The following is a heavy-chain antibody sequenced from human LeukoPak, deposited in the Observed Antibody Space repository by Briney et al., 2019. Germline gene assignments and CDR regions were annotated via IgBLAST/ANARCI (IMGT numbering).Heavy chain of an antibody. D-gene: IGHD3-16*02. V-gene: IGHV4-34*01. J-gene: IGHJ4*02. Sequence: SETPSLTCAVYGGSFSGYYWSWIRQPPGKGLEWIGEINHSGSTNYNPSLKSRVTISVDTSKNQFSLKLSSVTAADTAVYYCARGLYDYVWGSYRLAYFDYWGQGTLVTVSS. CDR2: INHSGST. CDR3: ARGLYDYVWGSYRLAYFDY. CDR1: GGSFSGYY.